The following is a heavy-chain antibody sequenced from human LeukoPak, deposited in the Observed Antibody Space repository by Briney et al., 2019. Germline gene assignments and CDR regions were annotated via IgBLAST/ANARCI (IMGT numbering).Heavy chain of an antibody. CDR3: ARVVADLSTYFDY. J-gene: IGHJ4*02. D-gene: IGHD3-16*02. Sequence: SQTLSLTCTVSGGSISSGDYYWSWIRQPPGKGLEWIGYIYYSGSTYYNPSLKSRVTISVDTSKNQFSLKLSSVTAADTAVYYCARVVADLSTYFDYWGQGTLVTLSS. CDR1: GGSISSGDYY. CDR2: IYYSGST. V-gene: IGHV4-30-4*08.